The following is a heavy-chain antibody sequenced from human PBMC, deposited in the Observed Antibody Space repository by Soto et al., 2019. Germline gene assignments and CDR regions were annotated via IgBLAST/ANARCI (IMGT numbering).Heavy chain of an antibody. CDR3: TRNVVVGRAAVSHI. Sequence: QVQLQESGPGLVKPSETLSLTCTGSGGSVSSGSHYWSWIRQPPGKGLEWSGSVYYSGNTNYKPSLNSVVTRSIDTSKNQFSLKQSSVTAADTYVDYCTRNVVVGRAAVSHIWGQGTMVTVSS. V-gene: IGHV4-61*01. CDR1: GGSVSSGSHY. J-gene: IGHJ3*02. CDR2: VYYSGNT. D-gene: IGHD3-22*01.